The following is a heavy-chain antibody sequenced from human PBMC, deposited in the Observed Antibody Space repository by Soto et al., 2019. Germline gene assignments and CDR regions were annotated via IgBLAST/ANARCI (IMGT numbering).Heavy chain of an antibody. V-gene: IGHV4-34*01. D-gene: IGHD3-10*01. Sequence: TSETLSLTCAVYGGSFSGYYWSWIRQPPGKGLEWIGEINHSGSTNYNPSLKSRVTISVDTSKNQFSLKLSSVTAADTAVYYCARIYFAPRYYYGSGSYMTVYFDYWGQGTLVTVSS. CDR2: INHSGST. CDR1: GGSFSGYY. CDR3: ARIYFAPRYYYGSGSYMTVYFDY. J-gene: IGHJ4*02.